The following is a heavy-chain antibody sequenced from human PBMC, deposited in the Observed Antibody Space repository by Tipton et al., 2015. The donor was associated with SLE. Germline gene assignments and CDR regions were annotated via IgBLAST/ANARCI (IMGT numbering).Heavy chain of an antibody. J-gene: IGHJ4*02. CDR1: GASFSDYY. CDR2: FIHSETT. CDR3: AKNSGSYYFDD. D-gene: IGHD3-10*01. Sequence: LRLSCAVDGASFSDYYWMWVRQPPGKGLEWIGEFIHSETTNYNPSLKSRVTISVDTSKNELSLRMTSVTAADTAVYYCAKNSGSYYFDDWGQGTLVTVSS. V-gene: IGHV4-34*12.